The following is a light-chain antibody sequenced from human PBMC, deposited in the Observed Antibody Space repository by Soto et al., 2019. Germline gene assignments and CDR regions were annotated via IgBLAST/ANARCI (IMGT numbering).Light chain of an antibody. CDR1: QSISSW. CDR3: QQYNSYST. Sequence: DIQMTQSPSTLSGSVGDRVTITCRASQSISSWLAWYQQKPGKAPKLLIYDASSLESGVPSRLSGSASGTEFTLTISSLKPDDFATYYCQQYNSYSTFGQGTKVDIK. V-gene: IGKV1-5*01. CDR2: DAS. J-gene: IGKJ1*01.